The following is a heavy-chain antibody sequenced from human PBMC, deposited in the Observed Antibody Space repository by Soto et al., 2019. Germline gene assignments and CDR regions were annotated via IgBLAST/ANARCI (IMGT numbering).Heavy chain of an antibody. J-gene: IGHJ4*02. V-gene: IGHV3-23*01. D-gene: IGHD2-2*01. CDR1: GFTFSSYA. CDR3: AKDQWGYCSSTSCYVADY. CDR2: ISGSGGST. Sequence: EVQLLESGGGLVQPGGSLRLSCAASGFTFSSYAMSWVRQAPGKGLEWVSAISGSGGSTYYADSVKGRFTISRDNSKNTLYLQMNSLRAEDTAVYYCAKDQWGYCSSTSCYVADYWGQGTLVTVSS.